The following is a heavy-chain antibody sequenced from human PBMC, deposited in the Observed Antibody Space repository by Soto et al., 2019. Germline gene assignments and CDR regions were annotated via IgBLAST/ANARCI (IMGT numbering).Heavy chain of an antibody. CDR3: AKDKRAVVVTAPFDY. CDR1: GFTFSSYG. Sequence: QVQLVESGGGVVQPGRSLRLSCAASGFTFSSYGMHWVRQAPGKGLEWVAVISYDGSNKYYADSVKGRFNISRDNSKNTLYLQMNSLRAEDTAVYYCAKDKRAVVVTAPFDYWGQGTLVTVSS. V-gene: IGHV3-30*18. D-gene: IGHD2-21*02. CDR2: ISYDGSNK. J-gene: IGHJ4*02.